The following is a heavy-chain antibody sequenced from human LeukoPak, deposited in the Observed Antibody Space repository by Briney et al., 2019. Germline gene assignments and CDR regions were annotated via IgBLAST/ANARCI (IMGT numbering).Heavy chain of an antibody. CDR2: IYSGGST. V-gene: IGHV3-53*01. J-gene: IGHJ3*02. CDR3: ARAAVTTDAFDI. CDR1: GFTVSSNY. Sequence: GGSLRLSCAASGFTVSSNYMSWVRQAPGKGLEWVSVIYSGGSTYYADSVKGRFTISRDNSKNTLYLQMNSLRAEGTAVYYCARAAVTTDAFDIWGQGTMVTVSS. D-gene: IGHD4-17*01.